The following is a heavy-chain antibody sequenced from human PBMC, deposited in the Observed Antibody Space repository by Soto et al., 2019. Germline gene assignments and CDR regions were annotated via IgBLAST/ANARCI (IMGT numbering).Heavy chain of an antibody. CDR2: ISGSGGST. V-gene: IGHV3-23*01. D-gene: IGHD5-18*01. CDR1: GFTFSSYA. Sequence: EVQLLESGGGLVQPGGSLRLSCAASGFTFSSYAMSWVRQAPGKGLEWVSAISGSGGSTYYADSVKGRFTISRDNSKNTLYLQMNSLRAEDTAVYYCANRDTAMVTRYYYGVDVWGQGTTVTVSS. J-gene: IGHJ6*02. CDR3: ANRDTAMVTRYYYGVDV.